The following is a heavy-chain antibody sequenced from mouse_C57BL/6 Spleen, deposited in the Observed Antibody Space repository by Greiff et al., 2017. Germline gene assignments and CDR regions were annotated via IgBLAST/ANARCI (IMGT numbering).Heavy chain of an antibody. CDR2: IDPETGGT. CDR1: GYTITDYE. V-gene: IGHV1-15*01. J-gene: IGHJ2*01. D-gene: IGHD2-4*01. Sequence: QVQLQQSGAELVRPGASVTLSCKASGYTITDYEMHWVKQTPVHGLEWIGAIDPETGGTAYNQKFKGKAILTADKSSSTAYMELRSLTSEDSAVYYCTRSDYEGGYYFDYWGQGTTLTVSS. CDR3: TRSDYEGGYYFDY.